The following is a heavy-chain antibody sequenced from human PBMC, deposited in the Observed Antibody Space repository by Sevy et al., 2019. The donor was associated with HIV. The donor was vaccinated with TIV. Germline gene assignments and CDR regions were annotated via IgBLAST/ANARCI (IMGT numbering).Heavy chain of an antibody. CDR3: ARYPCTDGACFRSGYFDY. D-gene: IGHD2-8*01. CDR2: ISFDVRNE. V-gene: IGHV3-30*04. Sequence: GGSLRLSCAASGFTFANHAIHWVRQAPGKGLEWVAIISFDVRNEHYAASVKGRFSISRDNSKNTVDLQMTRLRSEGAAVYYCARYPCTDGACFRSGYFDYWGQGTLVTVSS. J-gene: IGHJ4*02. CDR1: GFTFANHA.